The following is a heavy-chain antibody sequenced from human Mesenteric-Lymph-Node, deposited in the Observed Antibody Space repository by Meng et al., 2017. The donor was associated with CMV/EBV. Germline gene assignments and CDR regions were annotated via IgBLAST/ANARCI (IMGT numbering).Heavy chain of an antibody. J-gene: IGHJ6*02. CDR2: ILNKDGRYKT. D-gene: IGHD1-26*01. CDR1: GFSFNIYE. Sequence: GESLKISCAASGFSFNIYEMTWVRQAPGKGLEWVARILNKDGRYKTEYAASVKGRFTISRDDLKNSLYLQINSLKTEDTAVYYCADLGGAHGLDVWGRGTTVTVSS. V-gene: IGHV3-72*01. CDR3: ADLGGAHGLDV.